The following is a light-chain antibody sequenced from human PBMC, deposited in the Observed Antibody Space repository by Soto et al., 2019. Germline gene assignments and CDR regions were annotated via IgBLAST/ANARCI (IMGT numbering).Light chain of an antibody. J-gene: IGLJ1*01. CDR1: SSDVGGYNY. Sequence: QSVLTQAASVSGSPGQAITISCTGTSSDVGGYNYVSWYQQFPGKVPKLLIYNVSNRPSGVSNRFSGSKSGNTASLTISGLQAEDEADDFCTSSTSGSLYVFGTGTKVTVL. CDR3: TSSTSGSLYV. V-gene: IGLV2-14*01. CDR2: NVS.